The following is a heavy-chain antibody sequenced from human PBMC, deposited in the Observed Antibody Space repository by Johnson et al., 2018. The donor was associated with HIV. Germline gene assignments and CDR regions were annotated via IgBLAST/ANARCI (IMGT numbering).Heavy chain of an antibody. D-gene: IGHD2-2*02. CDR3: ARRYCSSTSCYKGRAFDI. V-gene: IGHV3-66*01. J-gene: IGHJ3*02. CDR1: GFTLSAYW. CDR2: IYSGGST. Sequence: VQLVESVGGVVQPGRSLRLSCAASGFTLSAYWMNWVRQAPGKGLEWVSVIYSGGSTYYADSVKGRFTISRDNSKNTLYLQMNSLRAEDTAVYYCARRYCSSTSCYKGRAFDIWGQGTMVTVSS.